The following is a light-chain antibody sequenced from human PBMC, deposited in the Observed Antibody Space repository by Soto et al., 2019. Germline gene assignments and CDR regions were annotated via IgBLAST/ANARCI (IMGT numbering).Light chain of an antibody. V-gene: IGKV3-15*01. CDR2: GAS. CDR1: QSVSSN. J-gene: IGKJ4*01. CDR3: QQYNNGPPPLT. Sequence: EIVMTQSPATLSVSPGERATLSCRASQSVSSNLAWYQQKPGQAPRLLIYGASTRATGIPARFSGSGSGTEFTLTISSLQSEDVAVYDCQQYNNGPPPLTFGGGTKVEIK.